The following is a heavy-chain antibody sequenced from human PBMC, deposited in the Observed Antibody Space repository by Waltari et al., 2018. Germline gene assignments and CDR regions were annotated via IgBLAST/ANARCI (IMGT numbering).Heavy chain of an antibody. CDR2: IYHSGST. J-gene: IGHJ5*02. Sequence: QVQLQESGPGLVKPSETLSLTCAVSGYSISSGYYWGWIRQPPGKGLEWIGSIYHSGSTYYNPSLKSRVTISVDTSKNRFALKLSSVTAADTAVYYCASHSSSWPKGWFDPWGQGTLVTVSS. D-gene: IGHD6-13*01. CDR1: GYSISSGYY. CDR3: ASHSSSWPKGWFDP. V-gene: IGHV4-38-2*01.